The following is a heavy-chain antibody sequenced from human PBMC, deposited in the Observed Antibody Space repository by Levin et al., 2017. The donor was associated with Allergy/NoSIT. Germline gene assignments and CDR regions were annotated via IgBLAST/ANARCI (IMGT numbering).Heavy chain of an antibody. CDR1: GFTFSDFY. D-gene: IGHD6-19*01. Sequence: GGSLRLSCAASGFTFSDFYMSWIRQAPGKGLEWVSYISSSGRTIYYADSVKGRFTISRDNAKNSLYLQLNRLRVEDTAIYYCARALRWYSSGWYGEIGYWGQGSLVTVSS. V-gene: IGHV3-11*01. CDR3: ARALRWYSSGWYGEIGY. J-gene: IGHJ4*02. CDR2: ISSSGRTI.